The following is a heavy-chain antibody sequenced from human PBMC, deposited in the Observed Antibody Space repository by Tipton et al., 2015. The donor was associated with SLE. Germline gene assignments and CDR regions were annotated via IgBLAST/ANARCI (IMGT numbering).Heavy chain of an antibody. V-gene: IGHV5-51*03. CDR1: GYSVTSYW. D-gene: IGHD6-13*01. Sequence: QSGPEVKRPGESLKISCKGSGYSVTSYWIGWVRQMPGKGLEWMGIIYPDDSETRYSPSFQGQVTISVDKSISTAYLQWSSLEASDTAMYYCARLIAGFLDYWGQGTLVTVSS. CDR2: IYPDDSET. CDR3: ARLIAGFLDY. J-gene: IGHJ4*02.